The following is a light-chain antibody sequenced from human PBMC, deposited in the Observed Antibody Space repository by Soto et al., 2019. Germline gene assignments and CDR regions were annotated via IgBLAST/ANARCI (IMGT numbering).Light chain of an antibody. CDR3: YSTDSSGNHRV. CDR2: EDS. Sequence: SYELTQPPSVSVSRGQTARITCSGDALPKKYAYWYQQKSGQAPVVVIYEDSKRPSGIPERFSGSSSGTMATLTISGAQVEDEADYYCYSTDSSGNHRVFGGGTKLTVL. V-gene: IGLV3-10*01. J-gene: IGLJ2*01. CDR1: ALPKKY.